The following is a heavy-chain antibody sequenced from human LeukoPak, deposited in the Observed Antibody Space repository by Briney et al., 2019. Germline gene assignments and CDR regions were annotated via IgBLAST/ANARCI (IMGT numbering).Heavy chain of an antibody. CDR2: ISWNSGSI. J-gene: IGHJ4*02. CDR1: GFTFDDYA. V-gene: IGHV3-9*01. CDR3: ARRYFDY. Sequence: GGSLRLSCAASGFTFDDYAMHWVRQAPGKGLEWVSGISWNSGSIGYADSVKGRFTISRDNAKNSLYLQMNSLRAEDTALYYCARRYFDYWGQGTLVTVSS.